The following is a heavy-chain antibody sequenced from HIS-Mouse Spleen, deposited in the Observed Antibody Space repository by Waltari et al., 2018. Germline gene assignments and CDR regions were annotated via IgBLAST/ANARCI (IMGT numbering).Heavy chain of an antibody. D-gene: IGHD5-12*01. J-gene: IGHJ4*02. CDR2: TSYDGSNK. CDR3: ARRYSGYDLGY. V-gene: IGHV3-30*04. Sequence: QVQLVESGGGVVQPGRSLRLSCAASGFTFRSYAMHWVRQAPGKGLEWVAVTSYDGSNKYYADSVKGRFTISRDNSKNTLYLQMNSLRAEDTAVYYCARRYSGYDLGYWGQGTLVTVSS. CDR1: GFTFRSYA.